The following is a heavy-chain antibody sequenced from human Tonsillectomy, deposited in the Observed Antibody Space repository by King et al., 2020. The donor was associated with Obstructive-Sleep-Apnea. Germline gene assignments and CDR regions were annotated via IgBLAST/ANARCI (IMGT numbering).Heavy chain of an antibody. J-gene: IGHJ4*02. CDR1: GFIFSKYA. CDR2: IDAGGVET. CDR3: SKDYRGSETIDY. V-gene: IGHV3-23*01. D-gene: IGHD3-16*02. Sequence: VQSGGSLRLSCAASGFIFSKYAMSWVRQAPGEGLEWVSCIDAGGVETLYADSVKGRFTIARDNPKHKVYLQMHSLRAEDTAVYYFSKDYRGSETIDYWGQGTLVTVSS.